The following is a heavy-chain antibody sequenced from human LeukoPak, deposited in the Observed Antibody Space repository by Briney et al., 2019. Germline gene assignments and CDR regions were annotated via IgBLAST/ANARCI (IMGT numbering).Heavy chain of an antibody. D-gene: IGHD1-20*01. J-gene: IGHJ4*02. CDR3: VRVITGTSAYDY. CDR2: ISYSGDT. CDR1: GGSINSGDSH. V-gene: IGHV4-30-4*01. Sequence: SQTLSLTCAVSGGSINSGDSHWSWIRLPPGKGLEWIGYISYSGDTSYNPPLKSRVTIALDTSKNHFSLQLTSATAADTAVYYCVRVITGTSAYDYWGQGTLVTVSS.